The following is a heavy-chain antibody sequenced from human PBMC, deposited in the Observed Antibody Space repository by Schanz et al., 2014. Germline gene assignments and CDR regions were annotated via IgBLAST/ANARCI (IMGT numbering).Heavy chain of an antibody. D-gene: IGHD4-17*01. CDR1: GGSLSGYF. J-gene: IGHJ5*01. Sequence: QVQLQQWGAGLLKPSETLSLTCAVYGGSLSGYFWSWIRQPPGKGLEWIGDIGHSGNTKDNPSLKSRVTMSVETSKNQFSRNLSSVTAADTAVYYCARSPGDFPGWFDSWGQGTLVTVSS. CDR2: IGHSGNT. V-gene: IGHV4-34*01. CDR3: ARSPGDFPGWFDS.